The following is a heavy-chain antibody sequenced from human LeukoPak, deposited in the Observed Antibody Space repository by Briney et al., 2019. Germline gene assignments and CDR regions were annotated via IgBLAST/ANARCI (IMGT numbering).Heavy chain of an antibody. D-gene: IGHD6-13*01. Sequence: GASVKVSCKASGYTFTSYDINWVRQATRQGLERMGWMNPNSGNTGYAQKFQGRVTMTRNTSISTAYMELSSVRSEDTAVYYCARGAQYSSSWYTGYYYYYMDVWGKGTTVTVSS. CDR2: MNPNSGNT. J-gene: IGHJ6*03. CDR1: GYTFTSYD. V-gene: IGHV1-8*01. CDR3: ARGAQYSSSWYTGYYYYYMDV.